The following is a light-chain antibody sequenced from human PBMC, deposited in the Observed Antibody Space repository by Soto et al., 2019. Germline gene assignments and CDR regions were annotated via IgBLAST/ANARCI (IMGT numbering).Light chain of an antibody. Sequence: DIQMTQSPSSLSASVGDRVTITCQASQDISNYLNWYQQKPGKAPKLLIYDASNLETGVPSRFSGSGSGTDFTFTISSLQPEDIATYFCQHYNGYPYTFGPGTKLEI. V-gene: IGKV1-33*01. CDR3: QHYNGYPYT. CDR1: QDISNY. CDR2: DAS. J-gene: IGKJ2*01.